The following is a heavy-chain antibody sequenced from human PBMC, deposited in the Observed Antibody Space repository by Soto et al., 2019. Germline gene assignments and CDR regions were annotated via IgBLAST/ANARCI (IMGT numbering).Heavy chain of an antibody. D-gene: IGHD4-17*01. CDR2: IYYSGGT. CDR1: GGSISSSSYY. Sequence: PSETLSLTCSVSGGSISSSSYYWGWIRQPPGKGLEWIGSIYYSGGTYYNPSLKSRVTISVDTSKNQFSLKLSSVTAADTAVHYCAGHDYGDWYFDYWGQGTLVTVSS. CDR3: AGHDYGDWYFDY. V-gene: IGHV4-39*01. J-gene: IGHJ4*02.